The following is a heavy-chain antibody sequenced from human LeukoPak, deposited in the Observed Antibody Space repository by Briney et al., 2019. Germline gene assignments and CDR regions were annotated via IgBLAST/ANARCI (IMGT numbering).Heavy chain of an antibody. CDR2: INPSGGST. CDR1: GYTFTSYY. V-gene: IGHV1-46*01. D-gene: IGHD2-15*01. J-gene: IGHJ4*02. Sequence: ASVKVSCKASGYTFTSYYMHWVRQAPGQGLEWMGIINPSGGSTSYAQKFQGRVTMTRDMSTSTVYMELSSLRSEDTAVYYCARQDVRYCSGGSCYFGYWGQGTLVTVSS. CDR3: ARQDVRYCSGGSCYFGY.